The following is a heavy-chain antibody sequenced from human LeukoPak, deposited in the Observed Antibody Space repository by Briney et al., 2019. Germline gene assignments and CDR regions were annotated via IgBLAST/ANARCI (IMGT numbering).Heavy chain of an antibody. CDR1: GYTFTSYG. J-gene: IGHJ5*02. CDR3: ARDSLRRYSYGRNWFDP. CDR2: ISAYNGNT. Sequence: GASVKLSCKASGYTFTSYGISWVRQAPGQGLEWMGWISAYNGNTNYAQKLQGRVTMTTDTSTSTAYMELRSLRSDDTAVYYCARDSLRRYSYGRNWFDPWGQGTLVTVSS. D-gene: IGHD5-18*01. V-gene: IGHV1-18*01.